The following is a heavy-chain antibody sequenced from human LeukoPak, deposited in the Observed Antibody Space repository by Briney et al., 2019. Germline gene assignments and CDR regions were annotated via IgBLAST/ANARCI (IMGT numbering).Heavy chain of an antibody. CDR3: ARDQAGRTIAARPDNYYYYGMDV. V-gene: IGHV4-61*01. D-gene: IGHD6-6*01. CDR1: GGSVSSGSYY. Sequence: SETLSLTCTVSGGSVSSGSYYWSWIRQPPGKGLEWIGYIYYSGSTNYNPSLKSRVTISVDTSKNQFSLKLSSVTAADTAVYYCARDQAGRTIAARPDNYYYYGMDVWGQGTTVTVSS. J-gene: IGHJ6*02. CDR2: IYYSGST.